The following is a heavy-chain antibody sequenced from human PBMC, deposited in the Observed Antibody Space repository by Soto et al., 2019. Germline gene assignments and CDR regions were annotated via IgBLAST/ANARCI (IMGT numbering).Heavy chain of an antibody. J-gene: IGHJ4*02. V-gene: IGHV2-5*02. D-gene: IGHD6-19*01. Sequence: QITLKESGPTLVKPTQTLTLTCTFSGFSLSTSGVGVGWIRQPPGKALEWLALIYWDDDKRYSPSLKSRLTIXKXXFKNQVVLTMTNMDPVDTATYYCARDSSGWTGFDSWGQGTLVTVSS. CDR2: IYWDDDK. CDR1: GFSLSTSGVG. CDR3: ARDSSGWTGFDS.